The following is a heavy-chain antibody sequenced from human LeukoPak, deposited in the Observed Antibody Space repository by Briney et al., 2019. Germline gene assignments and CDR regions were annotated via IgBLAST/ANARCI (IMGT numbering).Heavy chain of an antibody. CDR2: MNPNSGNT. V-gene: IGHV1-8*01. Sequence: EASVKVSCKASGYTFTSYDINWVRQATGQGLEWMGWMNPNSGNTGYAQKFQGRVTMTRNTSISTAYMELSSLRSEDTAVYYCARTKELLWFGELSNENYYYYGMDVWGQGTTVTVSS. CDR3: ARTKELLWFGELSNENYYYYGMDV. J-gene: IGHJ6*02. CDR1: GYTFTSYD. D-gene: IGHD3-10*01.